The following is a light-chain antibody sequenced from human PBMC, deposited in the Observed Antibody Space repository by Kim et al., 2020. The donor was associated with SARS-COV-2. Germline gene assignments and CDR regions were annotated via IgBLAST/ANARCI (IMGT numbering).Light chain of an antibody. Sequence: PSLTLSPTGTRSDLGCSNSVSSYQQHPGQAPNLMFYDVSNRPSGVSNRFSGSKSGNTASLTISGLQADDEADYYCSSYTSSSTLVFGGGTQLTVL. CDR1: RSDLGCSNS. CDR3: SSYTSSSTLV. CDR2: DVS. V-gene: IGLV2-14*03. J-gene: IGLJ3*02.